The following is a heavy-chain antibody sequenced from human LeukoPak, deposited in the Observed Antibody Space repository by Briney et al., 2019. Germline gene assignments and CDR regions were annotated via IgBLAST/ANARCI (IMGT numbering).Heavy chain of an antibody. J-gene: IGHJ4*02. CDR3: AKLRSGRVVRGVIDDY. CDR2: IYSGGST. V-gene: IGHV3-53*04. D-gene: IGHD3-10*01. Sequence: GGSLRLSCAASGFTVSSNYMSWVRQAPGKGLEWVSVIYSGGSTYYADSVKGRFTISRHNSKNTLYLQMNSLRAEDTAVYYCAKLRSGRVVRGVIDDYWGQGTLVTVSS. CDR1: GFTVSSNY.